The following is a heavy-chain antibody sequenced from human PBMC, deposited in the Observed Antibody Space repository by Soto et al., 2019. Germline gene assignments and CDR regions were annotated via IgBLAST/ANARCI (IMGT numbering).Heavy chain of an antibody. CDR1: GDSVSSNSAA. D-gene: IGHD6-13*01. V-gene: IGHV6-1*01. CDR3: ARDPGPQLGPFALYGMDV. Sequence: PSQTLSLTCAISGDSVSSNSAAWNWIRQSPSRGLEWLGRTYYRSKWYNDYAVSVKSRITIKPDTSKNQFSLQLNSVTPEDTAVYYCARDPGPQLGPFALYGMDVWGQGTTVTVSS. CDR2: TYYRSKWYN. J-gene: IGHJ6*02.